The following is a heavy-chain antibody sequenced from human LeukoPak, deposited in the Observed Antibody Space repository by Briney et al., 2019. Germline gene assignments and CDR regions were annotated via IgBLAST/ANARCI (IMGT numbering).Heavy chain of an antibody. CDR3: ARGRWFGESISVHFDY. D-gene: IGHD3-10*01. CDR1: GGSFSGYY. Sequence: SETLSLTCAVYGGSFSGYYWSWIRQPPGKGLEWIGEINHRGSTNYNPSLKSPVTLPVDTSKNQFSLTLSSVTAADTAVYYCARGRWFGESISVHFDYWGQGTLVTVSS. V-gene: IGHV4-34*01. J-gene: IGHJ4*02. CDR2: INHRGST.